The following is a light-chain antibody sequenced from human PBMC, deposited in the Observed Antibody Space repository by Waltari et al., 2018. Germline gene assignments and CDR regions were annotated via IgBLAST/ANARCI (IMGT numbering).Light chain of an antibody. V-gene: IGLV2-11*01. CDR3: FSYAGSYTSV. CDR1: SSDVGFYHY. CDR2: DVT. Sequence: QSALTQPRPVSGSPGQSVTISCTGTSSDVGFYHYVSWYQQHPGKAPKLMIYDVTKRPSGVPDRFSGSKSGNTASLTISGLQAEDEADYYCFSYAGSYTSVFGGGTKVTVL. J-gene: IGLJ2*01.